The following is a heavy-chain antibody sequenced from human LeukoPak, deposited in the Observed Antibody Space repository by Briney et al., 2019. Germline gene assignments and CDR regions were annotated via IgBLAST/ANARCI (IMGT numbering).Heavy chain of an antibody. CDR3: ARGVDWTTINALNS. V-gene: IGHV3-74*01. Sequence: GGSLRLSCAASGFTFSNFSMHWVRQAPGKGLVWVSRITPDGGGADYMDSVKGRFTISRDNAKNTVYLQMNSLGADDMAVYYCARGVDWTTINALNSWGQGTLVTVSS. CDR2: ITPDGGGA. D-gene: IGHD3-10*01. CDR1: GFTFSNFS. J-gene: IGHJ1*01.